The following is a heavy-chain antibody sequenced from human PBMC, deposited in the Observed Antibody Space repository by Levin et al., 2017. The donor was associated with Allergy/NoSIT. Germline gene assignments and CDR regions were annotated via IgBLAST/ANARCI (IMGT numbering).Heavy chain of an antibody. D-gene: IGHD3-10*01. CDR3: ARKGSGSSTDY. CDR2: ILHAETT. Sequence: GSLRLSCAVSGGSISASHWWGWFRQPPGKGLEWIGEILHAETTNYSPSLKSRLTISGDKSKNVLSLAVSSVTAADTAVYYCARKGSGSSTDYWGQGILVTVSS. CDR1: GGSISASHW. V-gene: IGHV4-4*02. J-gene: IGHJ4*02.